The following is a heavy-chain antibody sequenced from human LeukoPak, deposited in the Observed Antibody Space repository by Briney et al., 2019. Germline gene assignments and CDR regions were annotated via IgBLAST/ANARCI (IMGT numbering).Heavy chain of an antibody. Sequence: SETLSLTCTVSGGSISSSNYYWGWLRQPPGRGLEWIGSIDYSGSTYYNPSLTSRVTISVDTSKNQFSLKLNSVTAADTVVYYCARQGVNRGYHVGAFDIWGQGTMVTVSS. D-gene: IGHD3-22*01. J-gene: IGHJ3*02. CDR3: ARQGVNRGYHVGAFDI. V-gene: IGHV4-39*01. CDR2: IDYSGST. CDR1: GGSISSSNYY.